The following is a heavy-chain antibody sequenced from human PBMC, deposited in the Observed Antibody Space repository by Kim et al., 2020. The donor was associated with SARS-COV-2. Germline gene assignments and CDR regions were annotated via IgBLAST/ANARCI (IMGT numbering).Heavy chain of an antibody. J-gene: IGHJ5*02. D-gene: IGHD6-13*01. Sequence: EDSVKGRFTISRDNSKTTLYLQMTGLRAEDTAVYYCAKVGQQLGHWFDPWGQGTLVTVSS. CDR3: AKVGQQLGHWFDP. V-gene: IGHV3-23*01.